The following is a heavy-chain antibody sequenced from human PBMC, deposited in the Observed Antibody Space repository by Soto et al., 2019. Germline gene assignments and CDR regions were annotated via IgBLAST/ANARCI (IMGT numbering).Heavy chain of an antibody. Sequence: GASVKVSCKASGYTFTSYYMHWVRQAPGQGLEWMGIINPSGGSTSYAQKFQGRVTMTRDTSTSTVYMELSSLRSEDTAVYYCARSSYCGGDCYLDPFDYWGQGTLVTVSS. CDR3: ARSSYCGGDCYLDPFDY. D-gene: IGHD2-21*02. CDR1: GYTFTSYY. V-gene: IGHV1-46*01. CDR2: INPSGGST. J-gene: IGHJ4*02.